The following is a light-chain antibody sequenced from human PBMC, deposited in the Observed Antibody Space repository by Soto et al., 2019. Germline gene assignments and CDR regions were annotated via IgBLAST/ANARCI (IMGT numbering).Light chain of an antibody. Sequence: QTVVTQEPSLLVSPGGTVTRTCGSSTGTVTSGHYPYWFLQKPGQAPRALMYDTSNKHSWTPARFSGSLLGGKAALTLSGAQPEDEAEYYCLLSYSGARLYVFGTGTKVTVL. CDR1: TGTVTSGHY. CDR3: LLSYSGARLYV. V-gene: IGLV7-46*01. CDR2: DTS. J-gene: IGLJ1*01.